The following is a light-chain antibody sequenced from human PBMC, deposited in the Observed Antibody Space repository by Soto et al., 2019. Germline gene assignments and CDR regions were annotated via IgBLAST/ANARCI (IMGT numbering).Light chain of an antibody. CDR3: SSYTTSSTVI. J-gene: IGLJ2*01. Sequence: QSVLTQPASVSGSPGQSLTISCTGTSSDVGGYNYVSWYQQLPDKAPKLMIYDVSNRPSGVSNRFSGSKSGNTASLTISGLQAEDEADYYCSSYTTSSTVIFGGGTKLTVL. CDR2: DVS. CDR1: SSDVGGYNY. V-gene: IGLV2-14*01.